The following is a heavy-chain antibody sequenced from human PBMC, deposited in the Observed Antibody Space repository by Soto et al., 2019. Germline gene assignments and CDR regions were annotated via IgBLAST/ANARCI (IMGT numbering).Heavy chain of an antibody. Sequence: QVQLVESGGGVVQPGRSLRLSCAASGFTFSSYAMHWVRQAPGKGLEWVAVISYDGSNKYYADSVKGRFTISRDNSKNTLYLQMNSLRAEDTAVYYCARLDVLVPAAMPGGHLDYWGQGTLVTVSS. CDR1: GFTFSSYA. CDR3: ARLDVLVPAAMPGGHLDY. D-gene: IGHD2-2*01. V-gene: IGHV3-30-3*01. CDR2: ISYDGSNK. J-gene: IGHJ4*02.